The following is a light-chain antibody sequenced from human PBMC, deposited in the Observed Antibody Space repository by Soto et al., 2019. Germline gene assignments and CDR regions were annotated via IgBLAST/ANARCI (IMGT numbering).Light chain of an antibody. CDR1: NSNLGNNY. V-gene: IGLV1-51*01. Sequence: QSVLTQPPSVSAAPGQKVTISCSGGNSNLGNNYVSWYQQFPGTAPKLLIYDNNKRPSGIPDRFSGSKSGTSATLGITGLQTGDEADYYCGTWDSSLSVGVFGGGTKLTVL. J-gene: IGLJ3*02. CDR2: DNN. CDR3: GTWDSSLSVGV.